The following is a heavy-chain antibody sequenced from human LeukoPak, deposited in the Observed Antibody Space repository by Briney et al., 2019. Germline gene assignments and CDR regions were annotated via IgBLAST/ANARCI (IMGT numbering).Heavy chain of an antibody. CDR3: ARDGLYSYGYSYFDY. D-gene: IGHD3-22*01. CDR2: IHASGSS. CDR1: GVSITSYH. V-gene: IGHV4-4*07. J-gene: IGHJ4*02. Sequence: SETLSLTCTVSGVSITSYHWSWNRQPAGTGLEWIGRIHASGSSNYNPSPKSRVTMSVDTSKNQFSLKLTSVTAADTAVYYCARDGLYSYGYSYFDYWGQGTLVTVSS.